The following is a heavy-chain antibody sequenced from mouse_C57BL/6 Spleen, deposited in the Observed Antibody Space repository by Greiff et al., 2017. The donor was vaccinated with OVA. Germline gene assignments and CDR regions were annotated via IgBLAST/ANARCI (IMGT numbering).Heavy chain of an antibody. J-gene: IGHJ1*03. D-gene: IGHD4-1*02. CDR2: IYPGGGYT. V-gene: IGHV1-63*01. Sequence: QVQLQQSGAELVRPWTSVKMSCKASGYTFTNYWIGWAKQRPGHGLEWIGDIYPGGGYTNYTEKFKGKATLTADKSASTAYMQFSSLTSEDSAIYYCARSTGQGYFDVWGTGTTVTVSS. CDR3: ARSTGQGYFDV. CDR1: GYTFTNYW.